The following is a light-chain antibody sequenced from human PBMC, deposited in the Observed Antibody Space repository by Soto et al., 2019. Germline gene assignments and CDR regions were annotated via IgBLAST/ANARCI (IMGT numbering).Light chain of an antibody. Sequence: QSVLTQPPSVSGAPGQRVTISCTGSSSNIGAGYDVQWYQQLPGTAPKLLIYGNSNRPSGVPDRFSGSNSGTSAPLAITGLQAEDEADYYCQSYDSSLSGVVFGGGTKLTVL. J-gene: IGLJ2*01. CDR3: QSYDSSLSGVV. V-gene: IGLV1-40*01. CDR2: GNS. CDR1: SSNIGAGYD.